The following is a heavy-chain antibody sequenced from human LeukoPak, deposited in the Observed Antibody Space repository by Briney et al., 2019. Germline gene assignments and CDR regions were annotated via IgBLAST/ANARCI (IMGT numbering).Heavy chain of an antibody. CDR1: GGSISSYY. V-gene: IGHV4-59*01. J-gene: IGHJ4*02. Sequence: PSETLSLTSPVYGGSISSYYWSWIRQPPGKGLEWIGYIYYSGSTNYNPSLKSRVTISVDTSKNKFSLKLSSVTAADTAVYYWARVSTYYYDSSGYRYFDYWGQGTLVTVSS. D-gene: IGHD3-22*01. CDR2: IYYSGST. CDR3: ARVSTYYYDSSGYRYFDY.